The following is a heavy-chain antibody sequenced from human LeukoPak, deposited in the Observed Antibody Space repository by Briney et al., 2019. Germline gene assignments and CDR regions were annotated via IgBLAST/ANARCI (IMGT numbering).Heavy chain of an antibody. D-gene: IGHD2-2*01. CDR3: ARLAKRLGYCSSTSCNHGDY. J-gene: IGHJ4*02. CDR1: GGSISSSSYY. V-gene: IGHV4-39*07. Sequence: SETLSLTCTVSGGSISSSSYYWSWIRQPPGKGLEWIGRVFTSGIISGNTNYNPSLKSRVTISVDTSRNQFSLKLSSVTAADTAVYYCARLAKRLGYCSSTSCNHGDYWGQGTLVTISS. CDR2: VFTSGIISGNT.